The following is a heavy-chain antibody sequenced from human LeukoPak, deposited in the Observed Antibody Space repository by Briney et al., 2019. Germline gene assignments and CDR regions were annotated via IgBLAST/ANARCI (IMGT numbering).Heavy chain of an antibody. CDR3: ARVGVGWFGELVRLTQNYYYYYYMDV. CDR1: GGSISSYY. CDR2: IYYSGST. J-gene: IGHJ6*03. D-gene: IGHD3-10*01. Sequence: KASETLSLTCTVSGGSISSYYWSWIRQPPGKGLEWIGYIYYSGSTNYNPSLKSRVTISVDTSKNQFSLKLSSVTAADTAVYYCARVGVGWFGELVRLTQNYYYYYYMDVWGKGTTVTISS. V-gene: IGHV4-59*01.